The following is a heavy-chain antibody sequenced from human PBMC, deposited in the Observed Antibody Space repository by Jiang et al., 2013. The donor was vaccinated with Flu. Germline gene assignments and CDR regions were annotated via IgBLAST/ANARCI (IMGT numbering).Heavy chain of an antibody. V-gene: IGHV1-2*02. CDR1: GYTFTGYY. Sequence: GAEVKKPGASVKVSCKASGYTFTGYYMHWVRQAPGQGLEWMGWINPNSGGTNYAQKFQGRVTMTRDTSISTAYMELSRLRSDDTAVYYCARDRTTMVRGVISLGEGWENYNWFDPWGQGTLVTVSS. CDR2: INPNSGGT. CDR3: ARDRTTMVRGVISLGEGWENYNWFDP. D-gene: IGHD3-10*01. J-gene: IGHJ5*02.